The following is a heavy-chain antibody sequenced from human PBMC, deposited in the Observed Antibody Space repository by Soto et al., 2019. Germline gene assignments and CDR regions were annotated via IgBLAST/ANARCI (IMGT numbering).Heavy chain of an antibody. V-gene: IGHV1-69*13. CDR1: GGTFSSYA. J-gene: IGHJ6*02. CDR3: ARGRGYNWNLLYYYYGMDV. D-gene: IGHD1-20*01. CDR2: IIPIFGTA. Sequence: ASVKVSCKASGGTFSSYAISWVRQAPGQGLEWMGGIIPIFGTANYAQKFQGRVTITADESTSTAYMELSSLRSEDTAVYYCARGRGYNWNLLYYYYGMDVCGQRTTVTVSS.